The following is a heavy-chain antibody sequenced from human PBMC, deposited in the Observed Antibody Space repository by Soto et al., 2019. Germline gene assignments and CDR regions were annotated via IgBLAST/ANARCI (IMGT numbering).Heavy chain of an antibody. V-gene: IGHV1-18*01. CDR1: GYTFTSYG. CDR3: ARDLGRDIVLVPAALEGFDP. CDR2: ISAYNGNT. Sequence: QVQLVQSGAEVKKPGASVKVSCKASGYTFTSYGISWVRQAPGQGLEWMGWISAYNGNTNYAQKRQGRVTMTTDTSTSTAYMELRSLRSDDTAVYYCARDLGRDIVLVPAALEGFDPWGQGTLVTVSS. D-gene: IGHD2-2*01. J-gene: IGHJ5*02.